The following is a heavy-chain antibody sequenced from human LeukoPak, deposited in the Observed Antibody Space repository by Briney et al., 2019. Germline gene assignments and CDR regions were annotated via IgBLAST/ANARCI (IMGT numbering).Heavy chain of an antibody. CDR3: ASEPNLYYFDH. V-gene: IGHV4-59*01. D-gene: IGHD1-14*01. CDR1: GGSFRTSS. CDR2: IYYSGST. J-gene: IGHJ4*02. Sequence: SETLSSPCTVSGGSFRTSSWSWIRQPPGKGLEWIGYIYYSGSTNYNPSLKSRVTISVDTSKNQFSLKLSSVTAADTAVYYCASEPNLYYFDHWGRDPVHTVSS.